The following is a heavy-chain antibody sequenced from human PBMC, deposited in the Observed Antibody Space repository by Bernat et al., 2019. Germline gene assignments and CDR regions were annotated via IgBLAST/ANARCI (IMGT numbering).Heavy chain of an antibody. Sequence: EVQLVESGGGLVQPGGSLRLSCAASGFTFSSYAMHWVRQAPGKGLEYVSAISSNGGSTYYADSVKGRFTISRDNSKNTLYLQMSSLRAEDTDVYYCVKNDVVVTDLGYFQHWGQGTLVTVSS. V-gene: IGHV3-64D*06. CDR3: VKNDVVVTDLGYFQH. CDR1: GFTFSSYA. D-gene: IGHD2-21*02. J-gene: IGHJ1*01. CDR2: ISSNGGST.